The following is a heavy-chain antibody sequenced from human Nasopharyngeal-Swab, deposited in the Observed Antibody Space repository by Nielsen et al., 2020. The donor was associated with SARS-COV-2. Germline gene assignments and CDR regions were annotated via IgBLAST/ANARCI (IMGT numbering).Heavy chain of an antibody. V-gene: IGHV4-34*01. J-gene: IGHJ4*02. Sequence: SQTLSLTCAVSGGFFRGFYWSWIRPPPGKGLEWIVEINDSGSTNYNPSLTSRVTMSVDTSKSQFSLKLNSVTAADTAVYYCARGLRKVPIFPASQYYFDYWGQGTLVTVSS. CDR1: GGFFRGFY. CDR2: INDSGST. D-gene: IGHD3-9*01. CDR3: ARGLRKVPIFPASQYYFDY.